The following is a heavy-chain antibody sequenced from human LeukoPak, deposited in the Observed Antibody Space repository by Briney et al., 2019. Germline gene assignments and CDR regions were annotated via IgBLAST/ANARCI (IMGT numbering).Heavy chain of an antibody. CDR3: ARVGGWEPKLHGVTFDY. V-gene: IGHV4-59*01. CDR2: IYYTGST. CDR1: GGSISSYY. Sequence: PSETLSLTCTVAGGSISSYYWSWIRQPPGKGLEWIGYIYYTGSTNYNPSIKSRVTMSAATSKNQFSLKLSSVTAADTAVYFCARVGGWEPKLHGVTFDYLGQGTLVTVSS. D-gene: IGHD1-26*01. J-gene: IGHJ4*02.